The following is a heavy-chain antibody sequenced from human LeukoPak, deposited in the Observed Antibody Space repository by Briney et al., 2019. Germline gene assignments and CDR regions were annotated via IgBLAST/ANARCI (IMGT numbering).Heavy chain of an antibody. CDR1: GGSISSYY. Sequence: SETLSLTCTVSGGSISSYYWSWIRQPPGKGLEWLGYIYYSGSTNYNPSLKSRVTISVDTSKNQFSLKLSSVTAADTAVYYCARVVYCGGDCYPDYWGQGTLVTVSS. J-gene: IGHJ4*02. D-gene: IGHD2-21*02. CDR3: ARVVYCGGDCYPDY. V-gene: IGHV4-59*01. CDR2: IYYSGST.